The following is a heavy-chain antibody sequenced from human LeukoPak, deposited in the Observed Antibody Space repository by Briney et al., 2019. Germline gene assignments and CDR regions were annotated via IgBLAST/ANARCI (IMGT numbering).Heavy chain of an antibody. Sequence: ASVKVSCKASGYIFTGNYMHWVRQAPGQGLEWMGWVNPKSGSTNYAQKFQGRVTMTRDTSISTAYMELSRLRSDDTAVYYCVLAAAGLNWFDPWGQGTLVTVSS. J-gene: IGHJ5*02. V-gene: IGHV1-2*02. CDR3: VLAAAGLNWFDP. CDR1: GYIFTGNY. D-gene: IGHD6-13*01. CDR2: VNPKSGST.